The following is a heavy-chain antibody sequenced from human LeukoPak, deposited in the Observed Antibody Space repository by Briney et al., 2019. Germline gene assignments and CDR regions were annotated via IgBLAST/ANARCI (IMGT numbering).Heavy chain of an antibody. CDR2: ISGSGGST. D-gene: IGHD6-19*01. CDR1: GFTFSSYA. J-gene: IGHJ5*02. Sequence: GGSLRLSCAASGFTFSSYAMSWVRQAPGKGLEWVSAISGSGGSTYYADSVKGRFTISRDNSKNTLYLQMNSLRAEDTAVYYCAKDLVSAVAGTSRIDPWGQGTLVTVSS. CDR3: AKDLVSAVAGTSRIDP. V-gene: IGHV3-23*01.